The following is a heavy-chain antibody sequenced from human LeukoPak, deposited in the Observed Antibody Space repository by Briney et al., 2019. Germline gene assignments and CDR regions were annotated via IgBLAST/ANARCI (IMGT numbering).Heavy chain of an antibody. CDR3: ATLYYYGSGSYYKTPVDY. J-gene: IGHJ4*02. Sequence: SETLSLTCTVSGGSISSGSYYWGWIRQPPGKGLEWIGRIYYSGSTYYNPSLKSRVTISVDTSKNQFSLKLSSVTAADTAVYYCATLYYYGSGSYYKTPVDYWGQGTLVTVSS. CDR2: IYYSGST. V-gene: IGHV4-39*07. CDR1: GGSISSGSYY. D-gene: IGHD3-10*01.